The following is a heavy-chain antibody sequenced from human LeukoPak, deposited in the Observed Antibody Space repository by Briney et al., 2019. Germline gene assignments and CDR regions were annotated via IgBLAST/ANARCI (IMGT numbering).Heavy chain of an antibody. CDR3: AKAQAGSGWRYYYYYMDV. CDR1: GFTFDDYA. Sequence: GGSLRLSCAASGFTFDDYAMHWVRQAPGKGLEWVSLISWDGGSTYYADSVKGRFTISRDNSKNSLYLQMNSLRAEDTALYYCAKAQAGSGWRYYYYYMDVWGKGTTVTVSS. CDR2: ISWDGGST. J-gene: IGHJ6*03. D-gene: IGHD6-19*01. V-gene: IGHV3-43D*03.